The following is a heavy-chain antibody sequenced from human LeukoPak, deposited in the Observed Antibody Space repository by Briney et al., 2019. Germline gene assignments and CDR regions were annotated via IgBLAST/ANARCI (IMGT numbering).Heavy chain of an antibody. CDR1: GFTFSSYS. CDR2: ISSSSSYI. J-gene: IGHJ5*02. V-gene: IGHV3-21*01. Sequence: PGGSLRLSCAASGFTFSSYSMNWVRQAPGKGLEWVSSISSSSSYIYYADSVEGRFTISRDNAKNSLYLQMNSLRAEDTAVYYCARDRIEYCSGGSCYDAWFGPWGQGTLVTVFS. D-gene: IGHD2-15*01. CDR3: ARDRIEYCSGGSCYDAWFGP.